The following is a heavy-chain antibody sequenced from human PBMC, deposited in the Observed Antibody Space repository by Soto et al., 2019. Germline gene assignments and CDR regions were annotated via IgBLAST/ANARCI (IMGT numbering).Heavy chain of an antibody. D-gene: IGHD3-10*01. CDR1: GFTVSSRY. Sequence: GGSLRLSCVASGFTVSSRYMNWVRQAPGKGRQWVSITFNNGDTKYADSVKGRFSVSRDDSKNTLYLQMNSLRVDDTAMYFCARDSYMTSWGQGTLVTVSS. J-gene: IGHJ5*02. CDR2: TFNNGDT. CDR3: ARDSYMTS. V-gene: IGHV3-66*01.